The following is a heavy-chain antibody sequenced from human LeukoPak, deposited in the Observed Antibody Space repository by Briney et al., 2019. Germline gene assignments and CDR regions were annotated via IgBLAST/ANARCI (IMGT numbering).Heavy chain of an antibody. Sequence: SETLSLTCTVSGGSISSSSYYWGWIRQPPGKGLEWIGSIYYSGSTNYNPSLKSRVTISVDTSKNQFSLKLSSVTAADTAVYYCARDIREYYYDSSGYPRDAFDIWGQGTMVTVSS. J-gene: IGHJ3*02. D-gene: IGHD3-22*01. CDR1: GGSISSSSYY. CDR3: ARDIREYYYDSSGYPRDAFDI. CDR2: IYYSGST. V-gene: IGHV4-39*07.